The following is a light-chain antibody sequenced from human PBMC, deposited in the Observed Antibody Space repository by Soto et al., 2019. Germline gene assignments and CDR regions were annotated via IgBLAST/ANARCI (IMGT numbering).Light chain of an antibody. Sequence: EIVLTQSPATLSLSAWQRATHFGGASQSVSSYLAWYQQKPGQAPRLLVYGASSRATGIPDRFSGSGSGTDFTLTISRLEPEDFAVYYCQHYGSSPPWTFGQGTKVDIK. CDR2: GAS. CDR1: QSVSSY. CDR3: QHYGSSPPWT. V-gene: IGKV3-20*01. J-gene: IGKJ1*01.